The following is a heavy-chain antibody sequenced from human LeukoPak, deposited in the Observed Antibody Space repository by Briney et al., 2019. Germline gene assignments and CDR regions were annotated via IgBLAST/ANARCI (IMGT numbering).Heavy chain of an antibody. Sequence: GGPLRLSCAASGLSFSAYKMHWVRQAPRKGLVWVSRISTDGYTTEYAEFVQGRFTDSRNNTKNTWSLEMNSLRAEDSAVYYCVVGGSPGYWGQGTLVTVSS. CDR2: ISTDGYTT. CDR1: GLSFSAYK. D-gene: IGHD2-15*01. J-gene: IGHJ4*02. CDR3: VVGGSPGY. V-gene: IGHV3-74*01.